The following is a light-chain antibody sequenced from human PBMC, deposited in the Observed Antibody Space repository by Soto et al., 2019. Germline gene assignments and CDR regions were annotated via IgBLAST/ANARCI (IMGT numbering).Light chain of an antibody. CDR1: SSDVGGYNF. CDR3: SSYTHSSTVV. V-gene: IGLV2-14*01. Sequence: QSVLTQPASVSGSPGQSITISCTGTSSDVGGYNFVSWYQQHPGKAPKLMIYDVSNRPSGVSNRFSGSKSGNTASLTISGLQAEDEADYYCSSYTHSSTVVFGGGTQLTVL. CDR2: DVS. J-gene: IGLJ2*01.